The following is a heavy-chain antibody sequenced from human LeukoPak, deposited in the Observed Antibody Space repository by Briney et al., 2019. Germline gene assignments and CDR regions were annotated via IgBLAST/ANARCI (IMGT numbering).Heavy chain of an antibody. CDR3: ARDRRSGLDH. V-gene: IGHV3-7*03. CDR1: GFSFSSSW. Sequence: GGSLRLTCAASGFSFSSSWMAWVRQAPGQGLEWVANLKQDAYQTFYLEPVKGRFTISRDNAKNSLYLYMNSLRVEDTAMYYCARDRRSGLDHWGQGALVTVSS. J-gene: IGHJ4*02. CDR2: LKQDAYQT. D-gene: IGHD6-19*01.